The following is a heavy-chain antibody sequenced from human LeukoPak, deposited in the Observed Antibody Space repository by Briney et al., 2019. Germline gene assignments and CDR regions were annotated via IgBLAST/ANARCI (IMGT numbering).Heavy chain of an antibody. CDR1: GGSISSYH. Sequence: SETLSLTCTVSGGSISSYHWSWIRQPPGKGLEWIGYIYYSGSTNYNPSLKSRVTISVDTSKNQFSLKLSSVTAADTAVYYCARVERQWLLWYFDLWGRGTLVTVSS. CDR3: ARVERQWLLWYFDL. J-gene: IGHJ2*01. CDR2: IYYSGST. V-gene: IGHV4-59*01. D-gene: IGHD6-19*01.